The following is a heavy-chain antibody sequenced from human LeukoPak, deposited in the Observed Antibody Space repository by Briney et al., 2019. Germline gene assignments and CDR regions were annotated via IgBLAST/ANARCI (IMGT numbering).Heavy chain of an antibody. CDR2: IYYSGST. D-gene: IGHD2-2*02. Sequence: SQTLSLTCTVSGGSISSGGYYWSWIRQHPGKGLEWIGYIYYSGSTYYNPSLKSRVIISVDTSKNQFSLKLSSVTAADTAVYYCARAPVVDCSSTSCYTPGFDYWGQGTLVTVSS. CDR3: ARAPVVDCSSTSCYTPGFDY. J-gene: IGHJ4*02. V-gene: IGHV4-31*03. CDR1: GGSISSGGYY.